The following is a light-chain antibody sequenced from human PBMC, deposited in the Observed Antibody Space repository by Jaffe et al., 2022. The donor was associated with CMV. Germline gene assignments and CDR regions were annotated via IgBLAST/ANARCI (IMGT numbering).Light chain of an antibody. CDR1: QSLLQSNGFNY. J-gene: IGKJ2*01. Sequence: DIVMTQSPLSLPVTPGEPASISCRSSQSLLQSNGFNYLDWYLQKPGQSPQLLIYLGSNRASGVPDRFSGSGSGTDFTLKISRVEAEDVGVYYCMQALQTHTFGQGTKLEIK. V-gene: IGKV2-28*01. CDR3: MQALQTHT. CDR2: LGS.